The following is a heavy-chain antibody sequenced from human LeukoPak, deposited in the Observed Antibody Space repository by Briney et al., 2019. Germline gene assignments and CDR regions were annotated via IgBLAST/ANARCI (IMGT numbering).Heavy chain of an antibody. D-gene: IGHD3-10*01. CDR3: ATTPLWFGELPDDY. V-gene: IGHV3-23*01. CDR2: ISGSGGST. Sequence: PGGSLRPSCAASGFTFSSYAMSWVRQAPGKGRERVLAISGSGGSTYYADSVKGRFTISRDNSKNTLYLQMNSLRAEDTAVYYCATTPLWFGELPDDYWGQGTLVTVSS. CDR1: GFTFSSYA. J-gene: IGHJ4*02.